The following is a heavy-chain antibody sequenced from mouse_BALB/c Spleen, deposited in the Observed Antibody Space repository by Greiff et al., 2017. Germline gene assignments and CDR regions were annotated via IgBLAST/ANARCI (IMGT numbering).Heavy chain of an antibody. V-gene: IGHV5-12-2*01. CDR2: ISNGGGST. J-gene: IGHJ3*01. CDR3: ARQSMNKGFAY. D-gene: IGHD2-3*01. CDR1: GFTFSSYT. Sequence: EVQVVESGGGLVQPGGSLKLSCAASGFTFSSYTMSWVRQTPEKRLEWVAYISNGGGSTYYPDTVKGRFTISRDNAKNTLYLQMSSLKSEDTAMYYCARQSMNKGFAYWGQGTLVTVSA.